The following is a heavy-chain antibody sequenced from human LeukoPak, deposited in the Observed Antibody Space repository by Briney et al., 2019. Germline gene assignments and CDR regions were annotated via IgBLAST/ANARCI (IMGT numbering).Heavy chain of an antibody. CDR3: AKDLVSRRRLGSSEKVDY. V-gene: IGHV3-23*01. CDR1: GFPFDNYA. D-gene: IGHD3-16*01. J-gene: IGHJ4*02. Sequence: GGSLTLSCLVSGFPFDNYALNWVRQAPGGVLGWVSSILTGGNRTSHGTSVKGRFTISRDNSKNTLFLEMNRLTADDTAVYYCAKDLVSRRRLGSSEKVDYWGRGTLVTVSS. CDR2: ILTGGNRT.